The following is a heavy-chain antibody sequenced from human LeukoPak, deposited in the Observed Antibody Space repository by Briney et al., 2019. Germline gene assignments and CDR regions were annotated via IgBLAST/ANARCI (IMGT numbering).Heavy chain of an antibody. CDR2: IYYSGSA. V-gene: IGHV4-59*01. CDR1: GGSMNNYY. D-gene: IGHD3-16*01. Sequence: SETLSLTCTVSGGSMNNYYWSWMWQPPGKGLEYIADIYYSGSANYNSYLKSRVSISVDTSKNQFSLTMNSVTAADTAVFYCARWGVSFGGRNYLDYWGQGKLVTVCS. CDR3: ARWGVSFGGRNYLDY. J-gene: IGHJ4*02.